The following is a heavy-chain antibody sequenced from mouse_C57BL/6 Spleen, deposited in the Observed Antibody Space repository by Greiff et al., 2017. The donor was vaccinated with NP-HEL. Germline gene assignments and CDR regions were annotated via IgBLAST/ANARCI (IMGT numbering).Heavy chain of an antibody. CDR2: INPNNGGT. J-gene: IGHJ1*03. Sequence: VQLKESGPELVKPGASVKIPCKASGYTFTDYNMDWVKQSHGKSLEWIGDINPNNGGTIYNQKFKGKATLTVDKSSSTAYMELRSLTSEDTAVYYCARRGNYENFDVWGTGTTVTVSS. V-gene: IGHV1-18*01. D-gene: IGHD2-1*01. CDR3: ARRGNYENFDV. CDR1: GYTFTDYN.